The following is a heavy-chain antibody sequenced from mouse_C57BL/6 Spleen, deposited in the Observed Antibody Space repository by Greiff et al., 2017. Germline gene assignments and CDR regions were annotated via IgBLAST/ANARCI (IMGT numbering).Heavy chain of an antibody. J-gene: IGHJ2*01. CDR2: INPNYGTT. Sequence: VQLQQSGPELVKPGASVKISCKASGYSFTDYNMNWVKQSNGKSLEWIGVINPNYGTTSYNQKFKGKATMTVDQSSSTAYMQLNSLTSEDSAVYYCAIRYYGSSSYYFDYWGQGTTLTVSS. CDR1: GYSFTDYN. V-gene: IGHV1-39*01. D-gene: IGHD1-1*01. CDR3: AIRYYGSSSYYFDY.